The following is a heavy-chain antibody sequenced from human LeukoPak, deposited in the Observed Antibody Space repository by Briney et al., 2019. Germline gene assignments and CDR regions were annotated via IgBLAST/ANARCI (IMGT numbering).Heavy chain of an antibody. V-gene: IGHV4-59*01. CDR1: GGSISTYY. J-gene: IGHJ4*02. CDR2: IYYTGST. Sequence: SETLSLTCTVSGGSISTYYWSWIRQPPGKGLEWIGYIYYTGSTNYNPSLKSRVTISVGTSKNQFSLKLSSVTAADTAVYYCARDKGGWFGELLNWGQGTLATVSS. D-gene: IGHD3-10*01. CDR3: ARDKGGWFGELLN.